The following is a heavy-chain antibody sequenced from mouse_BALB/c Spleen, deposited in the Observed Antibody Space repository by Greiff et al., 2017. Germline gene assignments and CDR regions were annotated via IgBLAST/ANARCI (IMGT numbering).Heavy chain of an antibody. CDR1: GFTFSSYT. D-gene: IGHD2-4*01. CDR3: ARHEGITGAWFAY. Sequence: DVMLVESGGGLVQPGGSLKLSCAASGFTFSSYTMSWVRQTPEKRLEWVAYISNGGGSTYYPDTVKGRFTISRDNAKNTLYLQMSSLKSEDTAMYYCARHEGITGAWFAYWGQGTLVTVSA. J-gene: IGHJ3*01. V-gene: IGHV5-12-2*01. CDR2: ISNGGGST.